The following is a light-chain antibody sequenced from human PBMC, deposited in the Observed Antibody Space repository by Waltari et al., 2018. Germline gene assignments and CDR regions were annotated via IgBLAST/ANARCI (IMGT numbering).Light chain of an antibody. CDR2: DTS. CDR1: QNVRNF. CDR3: QQRNNWPLT. J-gene: IGKJ4*01. Sequence: DTVLTQSPATLSLSPGERATLSCRASQNVRNFLAWYQQKHGQAPRILTYDTSNRATGIPARFSGSGFGTDFTLTITSLEPEDFAVYYCQQRNNWPLTFGGGTKVEIK. V-gene: IGKV3-11*01.